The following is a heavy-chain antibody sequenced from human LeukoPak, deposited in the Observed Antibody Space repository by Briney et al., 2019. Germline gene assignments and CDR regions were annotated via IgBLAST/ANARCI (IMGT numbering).Heavy chain of an antibody. D-gene: IGHD2-15*01. CDR3: AREVRLTILGPYDERYDAFDI. CDR1: GYTFTSYY. V-gene: IGHV1-46*01. J-gene: IGHJ3*02. CDR2: INPSGGST. Sequence: ASVKVSCKASGYTFTSYYMHWVRQAPGQGLEWMGIINPSGGSTSYAQKFQGRVTMTRDTSTSTVYMELSSLRSEDTAVYHCAREVRLTILGPYDERYDAFDIWGQGTMVTVSS.